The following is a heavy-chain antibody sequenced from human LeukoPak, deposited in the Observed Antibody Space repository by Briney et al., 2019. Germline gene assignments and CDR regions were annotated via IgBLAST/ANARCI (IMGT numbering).Heavy chain of an antibody. V-gene: IGHV3-48*01. J-gene: IGHJ4*02. D-gene: IGHD6-6*01. CDR3: ARQIRRPLGSIAARPDY. CDR1: GFTFSSYS. CDR2: ISSSSSTI. Sequence: PGRSLRLSCAASGFTFSSYSMNWVRQAPGKGLEWVSYISSSSSTIYYADSVKGRFTISRDNAKNSLYLQMNSLRAEDTAVYYCARQIRRPLGSIAARPDYWGQGTLVTVSS.